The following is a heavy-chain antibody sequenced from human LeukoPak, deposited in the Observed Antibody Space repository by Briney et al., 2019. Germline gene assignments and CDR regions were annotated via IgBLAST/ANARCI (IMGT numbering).Heavy chain of an antibody. CDR1: GFTFSRYG. Sequence: PGGSLRLSCAASGFTFSRYGMHWVRQAPGKGLEWVAFIRYDGSNKYYADSVKGRFTISRDNSKNTLYLQMNSLRAEDTAVYYCGLAEPHPGDYWGQGTLVTVSS. CDR3: GLAEPHPGDY. CDR2: IRYDGSNK. D-gene: IGHD3-9*01. V-gene: IGHV3-30*02. J-gene: IGHJ4*02.